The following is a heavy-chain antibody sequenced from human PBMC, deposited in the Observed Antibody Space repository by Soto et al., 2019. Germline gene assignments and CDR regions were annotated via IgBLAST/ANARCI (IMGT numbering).Heavy chain of an antibody. CDR2: IIPIFGTA. V-gene: IGHV1-69*13. Sequence: SEKVTCKAPGRTFSSNAISCVRQAPGQGLEWMGGIIPIFGTANYAQKFQGRVTITADESTSTAYMELSSLRSADTAVYYCARDISGDPGTVWFDPWG. CDR1: GRTFSSNA. J-gene: IGHJ5*02. CDR3: ARDISGDPGTVWFDP. D-gene: IGHD2-15*01.